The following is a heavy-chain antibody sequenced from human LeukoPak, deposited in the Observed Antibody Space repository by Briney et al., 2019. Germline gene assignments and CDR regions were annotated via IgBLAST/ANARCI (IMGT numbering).Heavy chain of an antibody. Sequence: SETLSLTCAVHGGSFSAYYWSWIRQPPGKGLEWIGQINHSGSTSNHNPSLKSRVTMSVDTSKNQFSLKLSSVTAADTAVYYCARKSGYARDYWGQGNLVTVSS. D-gene: IGHD5-12*01. J-gene: IGHJ4*02. V-gene: IGHV4-34*01. CDR1: GGSFSAYY. CDR3: ARKSGYARDY. CDR2: INHSGSTS.